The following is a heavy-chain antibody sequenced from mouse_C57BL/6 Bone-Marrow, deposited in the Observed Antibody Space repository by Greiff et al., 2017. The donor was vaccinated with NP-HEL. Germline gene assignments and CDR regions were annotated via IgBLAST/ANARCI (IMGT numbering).Heavy chain of an antibody. Sequence: EVQLQQSGAELVRPGASVKLSCTASGFNIKDDYMHWVKQRPEQGLEWIGWIDPENGDTEYASKFQGKATITADTSSNTAYLQLSSLTSEDTAVYYCTTYGKRNYWGQGTTLTVSS. CDR1: GFNIKDDY. V-gene: IGHV14-4*01. D-gene: IGHD2-1*01. CDR2: IDPENGDT. J-gene: IGHJ2*01. CDR3: TTYGKRNY.